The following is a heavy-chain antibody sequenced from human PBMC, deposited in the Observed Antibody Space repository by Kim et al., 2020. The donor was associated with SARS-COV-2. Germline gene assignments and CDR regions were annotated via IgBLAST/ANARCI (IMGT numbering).Heavy chain of an antibody. J-gene: IGHJ4*02. CDR3: ARDAEGSGTLLFDS. V-gene: IGHV3-21*01. D-gene: IGHD3-10*01. Sequence: GGSLRLSCAVSGFTLRTYSMSWLRQAPGKGLEWVAYISTDSSFRHYADSPKGRFTISRDNAENSLYLQMNSLRVEDTAVYYCARDAEGSGTLLFDSWGQG. CDR2: ISTDSSFR. CDR1: GFTLRTYS.